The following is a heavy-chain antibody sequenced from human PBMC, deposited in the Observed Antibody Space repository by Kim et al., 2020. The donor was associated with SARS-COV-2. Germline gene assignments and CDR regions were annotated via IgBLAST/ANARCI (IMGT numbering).Heavy chain of an antibody. CDR1: GFTFYDYW. D-gene: IGHD3-16*01. CDR3: ARALGAS. Sequence: GGSLRLSCVGSGFTFYDYWMTWVRLAPGKGLEWVAVIKQDRSESYYVDSVRGRFTISRDNAENSFYLQMNSLRADDTAVYYCARALGASWGQGNLVPVSS. J-gene: IGHJ1*01. CDR2: IKQDRSES. V-gene: IGHV3-7*05.